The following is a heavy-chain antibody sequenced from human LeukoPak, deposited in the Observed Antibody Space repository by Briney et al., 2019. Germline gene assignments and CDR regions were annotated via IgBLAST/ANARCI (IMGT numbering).Heavy chain of an antibody. V-gene: IGHV1-2*02. Sequence: ASVKVSCKASGYTFTGYYMHWVRQAPGQGLEWMGWINPNSGGTNYAQKFQGRVTMTRDTSISTAYMELSRLRSDDTAVYYCARDRDDSSGYYRETLFDYWGQGTLVTVSS. J-gene: IGHJ4*02. CDR2: INPNSGGT. D-gene: IGHD3-22*01. CDR3: ARDRDDSSGYYRETLFDY. CDR1: GYTFTGYY.